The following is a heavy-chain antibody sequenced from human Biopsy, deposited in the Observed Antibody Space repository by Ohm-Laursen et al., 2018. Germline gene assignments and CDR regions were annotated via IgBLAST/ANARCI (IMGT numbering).Heavy chain of an antibody. V-gene: IGHV4-39*01. CDR3: ARHPTGFWFDP. CDR2: IFYSGIT. J-gene: IGHJ5*02. Sequence: TLSLTCTVSGGSVSSNVAYWAWIRQPPGKGLESIGIIFYSGITYYNPSLQSRVTMSKDTSKNQLSLNLTSVTAADTAVYYCARHPTGFWFDPWGQGTLVIVSS. CDR1: GGSVSSNVAY.